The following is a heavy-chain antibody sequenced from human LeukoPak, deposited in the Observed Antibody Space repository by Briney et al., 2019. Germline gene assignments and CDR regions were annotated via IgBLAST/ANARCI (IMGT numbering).Heavy chain of an antibody. D-gene: IGHD6-19*01. V-gene: IGHV1-2*06. J-gene: IGHJ4*02. CDR3: ARDAAVVGQGSEY. Sequence: GASLKVSCKASGYTFSGYWIHWVRQAPGPGLEWMGRIDPNVDDRKYAQTFHGRVNMTRDTSPNTAYMELSSLRSDDTAMYYCARDAAVVGQGSEYWGQGTLVTVSS. CDR1: GYTFSGYW. CDR2: IDPNVDDR.